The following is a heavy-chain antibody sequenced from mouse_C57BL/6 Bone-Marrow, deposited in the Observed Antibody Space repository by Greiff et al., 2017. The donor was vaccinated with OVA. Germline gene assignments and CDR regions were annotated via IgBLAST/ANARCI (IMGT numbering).Heavy chain of an antibody. D-gene: IGHD2-3*01. CDR3: ARGSGLLFWFAY. J-gene: IGHJ3*01. V-gene: IGHV1-81*01. Sequence: QVQLQQSGAELARPGASVKLSCKASGYTFTSYGISWVKQRTGQGLEWIGEIYPRSGNTYYNEKFKGKATLTADKSSSTAYMELRSLTSEDSAVDFCARGSGLLFWFAYWGQGTLVTVSA. CDR1: GYTFTSYG. CDR2: IYPRSGNT.